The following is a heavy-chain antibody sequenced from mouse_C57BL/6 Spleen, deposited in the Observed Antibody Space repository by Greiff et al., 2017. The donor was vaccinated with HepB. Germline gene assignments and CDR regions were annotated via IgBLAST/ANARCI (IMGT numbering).Heavy chain of an antibody. J-gene: IGHJ3*01. Sequence: QVQLQQPGAELVKPGASVKLSCKASGYTFTSYWMHWVKQRPGRGLEWIGRIDPNSGGTKYNEKFKSKATLTVDKPSSTAYMQRSSLTSEDSAVYYCARGGSVTTRASPFAYWGQGTLVTVSA. CDR1: GYTFTSYW. CDR2: IDPNSGGT. CDR3: ARGGSVTTRASPFAY. D-gene: IGHD2-1*01. V-gene: IGHV1-72*01.